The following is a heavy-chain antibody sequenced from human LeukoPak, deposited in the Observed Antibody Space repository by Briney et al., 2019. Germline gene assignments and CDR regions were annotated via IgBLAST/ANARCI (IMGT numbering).Heavy chain of an antibody. CDR3: AAYSSSGDAFDI. J-gene: IGHJ3*02. CDR2: VYYSGST. D-gene: IGHD6-13*01. V-gene: IGHV4-59*08. Sequence: SETLSLTCTVSGGSISSYYWSWIRQPPGKGLEWIGYVYYSGSTNYNPSLKSRVTISVDTSKNQFSLKLISVTAADTAVYHCAAYSSSGDAFDIWGQGTMVTVSS. CDR1: GGSISSYY.